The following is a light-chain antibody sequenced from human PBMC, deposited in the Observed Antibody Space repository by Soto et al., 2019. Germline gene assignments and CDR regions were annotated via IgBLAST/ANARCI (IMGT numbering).Light chain of an antibody. V-gene: IGKV3-20*01. CDR3: QQHGISPPSWT. J-gene: IGKJ1*01. CDR2: GAS. Sequence: EIVLTQSPGTLSLAPGERATLFCRVSQIVTSSYLAWYQQKPGQAPRLLIYGASSRATGIPDRFSGSGSGTDFTLTRSRLEPEDFAVYYCQQHGISPPSWTFGQGTKVEIK. CDR1: QIVTSSY.